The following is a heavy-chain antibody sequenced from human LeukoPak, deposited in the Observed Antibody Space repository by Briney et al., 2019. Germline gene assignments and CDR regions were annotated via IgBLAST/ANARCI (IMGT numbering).Heavy chain of an antibody. J-gene: IGHJ4*02. Sequence: PSGTLSLTCAVYGGSFSGYYWSWIRQPPGKGLEWIGEINHSGSTNYNPSLKSRVTISVDTSKNQFSLKLSSVTAADTAVYYCARGARGYSYGYWGQGTLVTVSS. V-gene: IGHV4-34*01. CDR1: GGSFSGYY. D-gene: IGHD5-18*01. CDR2: INHSGST. CDR3: ARGARGYSYGY.